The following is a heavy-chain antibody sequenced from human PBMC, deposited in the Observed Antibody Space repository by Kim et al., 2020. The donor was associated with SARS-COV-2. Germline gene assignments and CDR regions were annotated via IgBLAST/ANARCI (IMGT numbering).Heavy chain of an antibody. D-gene: IGHD3-22*01. V-gene: IGHV3-9*01. J-gene: IGHJ4*02. Sequence: VKGRFTISRDNAKNSLYLQMNSLRAEDTALYYCAKDNSPSYYDSSGYPDYWGQGTLVTVSS. CDR3: AKDNSPSYYDSSGYPDY.